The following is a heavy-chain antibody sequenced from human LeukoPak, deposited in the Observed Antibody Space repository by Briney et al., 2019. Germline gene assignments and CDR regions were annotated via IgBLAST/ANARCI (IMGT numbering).Heavy chain of an antibody. Sequence: SQTLSLTCTVSGGSISSGDYYWSWIRQPPGKGLEWIGYIYYSGSTYYNPSLKSRVTISVDTSKNQFSLKLSSVTAADTAVYYCARDSRGDRTRVRGVMDYWGQGTLVTASS. CDR3: ARDSRGDRTRVRGVMDY. D-gene: IGHD3-10*01. J-gene: IGHJ4*02. CDR1: GGSISSGDYY. V-gene: IGHV4-30-4*01. CDR2: IYYSGST.